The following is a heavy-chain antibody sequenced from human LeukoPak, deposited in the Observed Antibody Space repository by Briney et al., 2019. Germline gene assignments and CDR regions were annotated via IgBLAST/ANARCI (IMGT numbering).Heavy chain of an antibody. CDR2: ISGSGGST. CDR1: GFTFSSYG. V-gene: IGHV3-23*01. Sequence: GGSLRLSCAASGFTFSSYGMSWVRQAPGKGLEWVSAISGSGGSTYYADSVKGRFTISRDNSKNTLYLQMNSLRAEDTAVYYCAKDRRYNWNDGGYFEYWGQGMLVTVSS. CDR3: AKDRRYNWNDGGYFEY. D-gene: IGHD1-1*01. J-gene: IGHJ4*02.